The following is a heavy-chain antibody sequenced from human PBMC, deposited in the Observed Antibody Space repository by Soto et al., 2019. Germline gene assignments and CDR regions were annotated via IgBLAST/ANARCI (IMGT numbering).Heavy chain of an antibody. J-gene: IGHJ4*02. CDR2: ISSSSSYI. V-gene: IGHV3-21*01. Sequence: EVQLVESGGGLVKPGGSLRLSCAASGFTFSSYSMNWVRQAPGKGLEWVSSISSSSSYIYYADSVKGRFTISRDNAKNSLYLQMNSLRAEDTAVYYCARDSGYYDSSGYHPIFDYWGQGTLVTVSS. D-gene: IGHD3-22*01. CDR1: GFTFSSYS. CDR3: ARDSGYYDSSGYHPIFDY.